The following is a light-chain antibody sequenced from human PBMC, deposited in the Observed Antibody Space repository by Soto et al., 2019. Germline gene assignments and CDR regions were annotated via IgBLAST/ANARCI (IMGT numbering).Light chain of an antibody. CDR2: DAS. Sequence: EIVGTQAQSTLSLSPRERATLSCSASQSVISSYLAWYQQKPGQAPRLLLYDASSRSTGIPARLSASGSGTDFTHTISSLDPEAFAVYYCQQRSPSSAYTFGQATTLQIK. J-gene: IGKJ2*01. CDR3: QQRSPSSAYT. CDR1: QSVISSY. V-gene: IGKV3-11*01.